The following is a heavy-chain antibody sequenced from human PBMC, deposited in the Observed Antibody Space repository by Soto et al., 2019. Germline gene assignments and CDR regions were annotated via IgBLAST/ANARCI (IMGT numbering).Heavy chain of an antibody. CDR3: ARGRYCLTGRCFPNWFDS. CDR2: TYKSATT. J-gene: IGHJ5*01. V-gene: IGHV4-30-4*01. CDR1: GDSISNLEYF. D-gene: IGHD7-27*01. Sequence: SETLSLTCSVSGDSISNLEYFWAWIRQPPGQALEYIGYTYKSATTYYNPSFESRVAISVDTSKSQFSLNVTSVTAADTAVYFCARGRYCLTGRCFPNWFDSWGQGALVTVSS.